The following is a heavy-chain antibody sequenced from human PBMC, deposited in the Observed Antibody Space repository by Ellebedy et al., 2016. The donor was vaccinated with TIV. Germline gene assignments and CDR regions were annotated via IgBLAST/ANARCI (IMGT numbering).Heavy chain of an antibody. CDR1: GFSLSDARMG. D-gene: IGHD5-18*01. CDR3: ARIVDTAIVHDAFDI. J-gene: IGHJ3*02. CDR2: IFSNDEK. V-gene: IGHV2-26*01. Sequence: SGPTLVKPTETLTLTCTVSGFSLSDARMGVSWIRQPPGKALEWLAHIFSNDEKSYSTSLKSRLTISKDTSKSQVVLTMTNMDPVDTATYYCARIVDTAIVHDAFDIWGQGTMVTVSS.